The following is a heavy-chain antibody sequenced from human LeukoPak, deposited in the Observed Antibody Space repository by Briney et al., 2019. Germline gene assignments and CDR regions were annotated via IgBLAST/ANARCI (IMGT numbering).Heavy chain of an antibody. CDR1: GYTFTSYA. J-gene: IGHJ5*02. V-gene: IGHV1-3*01. D-gene: IGHD3-3*01. Sequence: ASVKVSCKASGYTFTSYAMHWVRQAPGQRLEWMGWINAGNGNTKYSQKFQGRVTITRDTSASTAYMELSSLRSEDTAVYYCAGTGAYYGWFDPWGQGTLVTVSS. CDR2: INAGNGNT. CDR3: AGTGAYYGWFDP.